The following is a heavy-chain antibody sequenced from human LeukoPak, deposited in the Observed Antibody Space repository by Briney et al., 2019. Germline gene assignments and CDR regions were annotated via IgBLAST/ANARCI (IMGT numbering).Heavy chain of an antibody. D-gene: IGHD4/OR15-4a*01. J-gene: IGHJ4*02. V-gene: IGHV3-7*01. CDR2: IKQDGSEE. Sequence: QPGGSLRLSCAASGFIFSSLWMSWVRQAPGKGLEWVASIKQDGSEEYYVDSLRGRFTISRDNAKNSLYLQMNSLRAEDTAVYYCARGGGAPDYWGQGTLVTVSS. CDR1: GFIFSSLW. CDR3: ARGGGAPDY.